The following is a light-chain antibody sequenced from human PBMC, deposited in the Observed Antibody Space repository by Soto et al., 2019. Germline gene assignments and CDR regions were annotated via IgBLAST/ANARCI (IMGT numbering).Light chain of an antibody. J-gene: IGKJ5*01. CDR2: DAS. Sequence: EIVLTQSPATLSLSPGERATLSCRASQSVRSYLAWYQHKPGQAPRLLIFDASHRATGIPARFSGSGSGTDFTLTISSLEPEDFAVYYCQQRSNWPPITFGQGTRLEI. CDR3: QQRSNWPPIT. CDR1: QSVRSY. V-gene: IGKV3-11*01.